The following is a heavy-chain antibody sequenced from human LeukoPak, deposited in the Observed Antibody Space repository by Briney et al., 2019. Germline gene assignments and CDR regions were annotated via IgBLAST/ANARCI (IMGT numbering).Heavy chain of an antibody. D-gene: IGHD6-13*01. V-gene: IGHV4-39*01. CDR3: ARHSFAGLTAAGIDDAFDI. CDR1: GGSISSSSYY. Sequence: SSETLSLTCTVSGGSISSSSYYWGWIRQPPGKGLEWIGSIYYSGSTYYNPSLKSRVTISVDTSKNQFSLKLSSVTAADTAVYYCARHSFAGLTAAGIDDAFDIWGQGTMVTVSS. CDR2: IYYSGST. J-gene: IGHJ3*02.